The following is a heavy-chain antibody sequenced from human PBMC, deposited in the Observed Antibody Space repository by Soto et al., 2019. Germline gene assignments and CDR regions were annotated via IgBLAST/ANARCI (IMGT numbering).Heavy chain of an antibody. D-gene: IGHD1-26*01. Sequence: QVQLQESGPGLVKPSGTLPLTCAVSGGSISSSNWWSWVRQPPGKGLEWIGDIYHSGSTNYNPSLKGRVTISVDKSKNQFSRKLSSVTAADTAVYYCARVSGSYYYGMDVWGQGTTVTVSS. V-gene: IGHV4-4*02. CDR2: IYHSGST. J-gene: IGHJ6*02. CDR1: GGSISSSNW. CDR3: ARVSGSYYYGMDV.